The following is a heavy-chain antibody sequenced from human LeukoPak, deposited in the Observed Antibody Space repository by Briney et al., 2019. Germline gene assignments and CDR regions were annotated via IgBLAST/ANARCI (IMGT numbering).Heavy chain of an antibody. J-gene: IGHJ6*02. CDR3: ARDQGILGYCSSTSCPEHGMDV. CDR1: GYTFTTYY. Sequence: GASVKVSCKASGYTFTTYYMNWVRQAPGQGLEWMGRIIPILGIANYAQKFQGRVTITADKSTSTAYMELSSLRSEDTAVYYCARDQGILGYCSSTSCPEHGMDVWGQGTTVTVSS. V-gene: IGHV1-69*04. CDR2: IIPILGIA. D-gene: IGHD2-2*01.